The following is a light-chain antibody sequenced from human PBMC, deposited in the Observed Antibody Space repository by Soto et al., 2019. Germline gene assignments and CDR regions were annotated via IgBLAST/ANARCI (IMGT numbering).Light chain of an antibody. V-gene: IGKV1-27*01. Sequence: DIPMTQSPSSLSASVGDRVTITCRASQGISNYLAWYQQKPGKVPKLLIYAASTLQSGVPSRFSGSGSGTDFTLTISSLQPEDVATYYCQKYNSAPLGLFTFGPGTKVDIK. J-gene: IGKJ3*01. CDR3: QKYNSAPLGLFT. CDR1: QGISNY. CDR2: AAS.